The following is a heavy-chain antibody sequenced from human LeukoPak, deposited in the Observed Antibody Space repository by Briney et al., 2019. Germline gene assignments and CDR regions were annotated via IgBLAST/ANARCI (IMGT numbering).Heavy chain of an antibody. CDR1: GFTVSSNY. Sequence: GGSLRLSCAASGFTVSSNYMSWVRQAPGKGLEWVSVIYSGGSTYYADSVKGRFTISRDNSKNTLYLQMNSLRAEDTAVYYCAGVTLGNWFDPWGQGTLVTVSS. CDR2: IYSGGST. CDR3: AGVTLGNWFDP. J-gene: IGHJ5*02. D-gene: IGHD5-18*01. V-gene: IGHV3-66*01.